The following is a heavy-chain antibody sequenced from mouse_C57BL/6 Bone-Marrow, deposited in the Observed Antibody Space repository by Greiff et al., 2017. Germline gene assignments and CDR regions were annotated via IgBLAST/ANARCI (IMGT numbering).Heavy chain of an antibody. J-gene: IGHJ1*03. CDR2: IDPETGGT. CDR3: TRWITTVVARYFDV. V-gene: IGHV1-15*01. Sequence: VQGVESGAELVRPGASVTLSCKASGYTFTDYEMHWVKQTPVHGLEWIGAIDPETGGTAYNQKFKGKAILTADKASSTAYMELRSLTSEDSAVYYCTRWITTVVARYFDVWGTGTTVTVSS. D-gene: IGHD1-1*01. CDR1: GYTFTDYE.